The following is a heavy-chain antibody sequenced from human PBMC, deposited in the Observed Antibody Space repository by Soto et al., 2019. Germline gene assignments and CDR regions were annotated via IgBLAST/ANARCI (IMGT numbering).Heavy chain of an antibody. J-gene: IGHJ5*02. CDR2: IKGDARTT. CDR3: ARGGMKSHWFNP. CDR1: GFTFSTYW. D-gene: IGHD1-20*01. V-gene: IGHV3-74*01. Sequence: EVQLVESGGGLVQPGGSLRLSCAASGFTFSTYWMHWVRQAPEKRLVWVSRIKGDARTTSYADSVQGRFTISRDNAKNTLYPKMTSLRADEYTAVYYCARGGMKSHWFNPWGQGPQVTVS.